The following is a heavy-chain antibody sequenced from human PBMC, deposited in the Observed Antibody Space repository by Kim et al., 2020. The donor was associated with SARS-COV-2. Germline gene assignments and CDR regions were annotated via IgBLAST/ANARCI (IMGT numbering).Heavy chain of an antibody. D-gene: IGHD3-10*01. V-gene: IGHV3-15*01. CDR2: IKSKTDGGTT. CDR1: GFTFSNAW. J-gene: IGHJ5*02. Sequence: GGSLRLSCAASGFTFSNAWMSWVRQAPGKGLEWVGRIKSKTDGGTTDYAAPVKGRFTISRDDSKNTQYLQMNSLKTEDTAVYYCTTTITMVRGTHRAERFDPWGQGTLVTVSS. CDR3: TTTITMVRGTHRAERFDP.